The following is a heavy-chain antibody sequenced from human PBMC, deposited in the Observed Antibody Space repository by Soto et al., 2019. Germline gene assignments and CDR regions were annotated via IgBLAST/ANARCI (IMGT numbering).Heavy chain of an antibody. J-gene: IGHJ4*02. CDR2: ITGSGGGT. Sequence: EVQLLESGGGLVQPGGSLRLSCAASGFTFSNYAMTWVRQAPGKGLGWVSVITGSGGGTYFVDSVKGRFTISRDNSKNTVYLQMNSLRAEDTAVYYCAKRPLTAAGLDYWGQGTLLTVSS. CDR1: GFTFSNYA. D-gene: IGHD6-13*01. CDR3: AKRPLTAAGLDY. V-gene: IGHV3-23*01.